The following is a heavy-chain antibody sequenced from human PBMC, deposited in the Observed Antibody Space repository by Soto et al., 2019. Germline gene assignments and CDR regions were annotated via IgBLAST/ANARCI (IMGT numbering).Heavy chain of an antibody. J-gene: IGHJ4*02. V-gene: IGHV3-66*01. CDR3: ARESTSMGTFDY. CDR2: IYSGGST. D-gene: IGHD5-12*01. CDR1: GFTVSSNY. Sequence: EVQLVESGGGLVQPGGSLRLFCAASGFTVSSNYMSWVRQAPGKGLEWVSVIYSGGSTYYADSVKGRFTISRDNSKNTLYLQMNSLRAEDTAVYYCARESTSMGTFDYWGQGTLVTVSS.